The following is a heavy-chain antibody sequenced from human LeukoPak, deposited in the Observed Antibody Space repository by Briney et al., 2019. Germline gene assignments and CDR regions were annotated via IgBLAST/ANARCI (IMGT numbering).Heavy chain of an antibody. CDR2: ISSSGSTI. D-gene: IGHD3-22*01. CDR3: AREWYHYYDSSGYSAPLDY. V-gene: IGHV3-11*04. Sequence: GGSLRLSCAASGFTFSDYYMSWIRQAPGKGLEWVSYISSSGSTIYYADSVKGRFTISRDNAKNSLYLQMNSLRAEDTAVYYCAREWYHYYDSSGYSAPLDYWGQGTLVTVST. CDR1: GFTFSDYY. J-gene: IGHJ4*02.